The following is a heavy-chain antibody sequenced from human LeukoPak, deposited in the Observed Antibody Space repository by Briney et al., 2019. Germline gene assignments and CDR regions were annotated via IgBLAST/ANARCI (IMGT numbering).Heavy chain of an antibody. D-gene: IGHD4-11*01. J-gene: IGHJ4*02. CDR3: ARVINSLGNLDY. Sequence: ASVKVSCKASGGTFSSYAISWVRQAPGQGLEWMGGIIPMFGTANYAQKFQGRVTITTDESTRTAYMELSSLRSEDTAVYYCARVINSLGNLDYWGQGTLVTVSS. CDR2: IIPMFGTA. CDR1: GGTFSSYA. V-gene: IGHV1-69*05.